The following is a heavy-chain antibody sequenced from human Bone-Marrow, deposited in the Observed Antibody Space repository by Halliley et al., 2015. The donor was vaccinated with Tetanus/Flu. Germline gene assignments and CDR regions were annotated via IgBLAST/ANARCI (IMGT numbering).Heavy chain of an antibody. J-gene: IGHJ4*02. CDR3: ARLVVPASYYDS. CDR2: FYSGGSS. V-gene: IGHV4-39*01. CDR1: GGSISTTTYY. Sequence: TLSLTCTVSGGSISTTTYYWAWIRQPPGKGLEWIGSFYSGGSSYYNPSLESRVTISVDTSKNQLSLRVDSVTAADTAIFYCARLVVPASYYDSWAREPWSLSPQ. D-gene: IGHD6-6*01.